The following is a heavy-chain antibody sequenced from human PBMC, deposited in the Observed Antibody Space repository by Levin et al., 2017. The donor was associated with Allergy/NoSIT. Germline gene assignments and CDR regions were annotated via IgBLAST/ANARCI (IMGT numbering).Heavy chain of an antibody. CDR2: IDSSGTI. J-gene: IGHJ4*02. Sequence: LAGGSLRLSCVGSGFVFSSYSMNWVRQAPGKGLEWVSYIDSSGTIFYRDSVKGRFTISRDDAKSSLYLQMNSLRVEDTAVYYCARPYSTLVTTDGYWGQGTLVTVSS. CDR3: ARPYSTLVTTDGY. V-gene: IGHV3-48*04. D-gene: IGHD3-22*01. CDR1: GFVFSSYS.